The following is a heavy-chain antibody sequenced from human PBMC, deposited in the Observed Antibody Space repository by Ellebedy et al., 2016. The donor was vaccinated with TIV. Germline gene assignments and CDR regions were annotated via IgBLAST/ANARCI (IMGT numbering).Heavy chain of an antibody. CDR3: ARDRVRVVPAAMYDYYYGMDV. CDR2: INPNSGGT. J-gene: IGHJ6*02. CDR1: GYTFTGYY. V-gene: IGHV1-2*04. Sequence: ASVKVSXXASGYTFTGYYMHWVRQAPGQGLEWMGWINPNSGGTNYAQKFQGWVTMTRDMSISTAYMELSRLRSDDTAVYYCARDRVRVVPAAMYDYYYGMDVWGQGTTVTVSS. D-gene: IGHD2-2*01.